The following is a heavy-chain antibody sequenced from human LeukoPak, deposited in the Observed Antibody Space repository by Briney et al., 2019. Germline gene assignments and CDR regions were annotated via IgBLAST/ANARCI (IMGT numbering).Heavy chain of an antibody. V-gene: IGHV1-2*02. Sequence: ASVKVSCKASGYTFTGYYMHWVRQAPGQGLEWMGWINPNSGGTKYAPKFQGRVTMTRDTSINAAYMELSRLRSDDTAVYYCARDLFVQQQLSFDPWGQGTLVTVYS. J-gene: IGHJ5*02. CDR3: ARDLFVQQQLSFDP. D-gene: IGHD6-13*01. CDR1: GYTFTGYY. CDR2: INPNSGGT.